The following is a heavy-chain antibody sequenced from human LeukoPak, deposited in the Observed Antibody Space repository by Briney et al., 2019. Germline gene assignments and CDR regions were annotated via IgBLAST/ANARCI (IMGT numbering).Heavy chain of an antibody. CDR2: ISAYNGNT. J-gene: IGHJ4*02. Sequence: ASVKVSCKAPGYTFTSYGISWVRQAPGQGLEWMGWISAYNGNTNYAQKLQGRVTMTTDTSTSTAYMELRSLRSDDTAVYYCARTPTLYSSGWYSPLTFYFDYWGQGTLVTVSS. CDR1: GYTFTSYG. CDR3: ARTPTLYSSGWYSPLTFYFDY. D-gene: IGHD6-19*01. V-gene: IGHV1-18*01.